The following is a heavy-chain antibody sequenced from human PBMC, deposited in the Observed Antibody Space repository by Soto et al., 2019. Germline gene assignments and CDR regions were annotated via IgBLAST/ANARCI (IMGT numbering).Heavy chain of an antibody. CDR2: IYPGDSDT. CDR1: GYTFPNYW. J-gene: IGHJ4*02. V-gene: IGHV5-51*01. CDR3: ARRTDRTYFFDY. Sequence: LGESLKISCKGSGYTFPNYWIAWLRQLPGRGLEWMGIIYPGDSDTRYSPSFQGQVTISADKSISTAYLQWSSLKASDTAMYYCARRTDRTYFFDYWGQGTQVTVS. D-gene: IGHD1-7*01.